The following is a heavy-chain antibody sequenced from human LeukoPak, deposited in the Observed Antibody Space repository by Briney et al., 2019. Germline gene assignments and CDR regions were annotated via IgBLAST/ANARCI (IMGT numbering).Heavy chain of an antibody. J-gene: IGHJ6*03. D-gene: IGHD1-26*01. CDR3: ARDQGSGSDHYYYYYMDV. V-gene: IGHV4-4*07. Sequence: KPSETLSLTCTVSGGSISSYYWSWIRQPAGKGLEWIGRIYTSGSTNYNPSLKSRVTMSVDTSKNQFSLKLSSVTAADTAVYYCARDQGSGSDHYYYYYMDVWGKGTTVTVSS. CDR2: IYTSGST. CDR1: GGSISSYY.